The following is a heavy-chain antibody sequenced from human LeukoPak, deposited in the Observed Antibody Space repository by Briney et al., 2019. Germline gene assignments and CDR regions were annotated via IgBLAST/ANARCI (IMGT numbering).Heavy chain of an antibody. J-gene: IGHJ1*01. Sequence: PGGSLKLSCAASGFTFSGSAMHGVRQASGKGLEWVGRIRSKANSYATAYAASVKGRFTISRDDSKNTAYLQMNSLKTEDTAVYYCTRHSPSYYYDSSGYYRIAEYFQHWGQGTLVTVSS. D-gene: IGHD3-22*01. V-gene: IGHV3-73*01. CDR2: IRSKANSYAT. CDR1: GFTFSGSA. CDR3: TRHSPSYYYDSSGYYRIAEYFQH.